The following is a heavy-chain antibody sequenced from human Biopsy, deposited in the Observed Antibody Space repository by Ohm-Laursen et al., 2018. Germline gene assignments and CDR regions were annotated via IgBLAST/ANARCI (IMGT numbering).Heavy chain of an antibody. J-gene: IGHJ6*02. CDR2: IIPIVGIT. CDR1: GDTFSRSA. Sequence: SSVYVSRKASGDTFSRSAFFWVRHAPGQGLVYLGRIIPIVGITNHAQTFQGRITLTADKSTFMVYMELSRLRSDDTAIYYCARGGSGSGYYGMDVWGQGATVSVSS. D-gene: IGHD3-10*01. CDR3: ARGGSGSGYYGMDV. V-gene: IGHV1-69*04.